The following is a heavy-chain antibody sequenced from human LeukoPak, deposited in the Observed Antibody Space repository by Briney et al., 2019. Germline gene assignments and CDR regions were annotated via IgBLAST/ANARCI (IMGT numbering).Heavy chain of an antibody. V-gene: IGHV1-2*02. CDR3: ARDADIVVVPAANGVDY. CDR1: GYTFTGYY. J-gene: IGHJ4*02. CDR2: INPNSGGT. D-gene: IGHD2-2*01. Sequence: GASVKVSCKASGYTFTGYYMHWVRQAPGQGLEWMGWINPNSGGTNYAQKFQGRVTMTRDTSISTAYMELSRLGSDDTAVYYCARDADIVVVPAANGVDYWGQGTLVTVSS.